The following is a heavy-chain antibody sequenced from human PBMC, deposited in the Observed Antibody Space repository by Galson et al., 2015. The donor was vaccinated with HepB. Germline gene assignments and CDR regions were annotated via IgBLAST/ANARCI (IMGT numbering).Heavy chain of an antibody. CDR3: AKKGDDYYYDSSGYVDD. D-gene: IGHD3-22*01. Sequence: SLRLSCAASGFTFNNYAMHWVRQAPGKGLEWLAVIWYDESSEDYADSVKGRFTISRDNFKNTLYLHMNSLRAGDTAVYYCAKKGDDYYYDSSGYVDDWGQGTQVTVSS. CDR2: IWYDESSE. V-gene: IGHV3-33*06. CDR1: GFTFNNYA. J-gene: IGHJ4*02.